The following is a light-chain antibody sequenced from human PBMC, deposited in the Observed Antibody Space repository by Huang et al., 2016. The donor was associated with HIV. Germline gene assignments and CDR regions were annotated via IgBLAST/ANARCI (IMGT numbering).Light chain of an antibody. Sequence: EIVMTQSPATLSVSTGERATLSCGASQSVSTNLVWYQQKPGQAPSLLMFRAYTRATGIPARFSGSGSGTEFTLTISSLQSEDFAVYYCQQYNNWPWTFGQGTRVEIK. CDR1: QSVSTN. CDR2: RAY. V-gene: IGKV3-15*01. CDR3: QQYNNWPWT. J-gene: IGKJ1*01.